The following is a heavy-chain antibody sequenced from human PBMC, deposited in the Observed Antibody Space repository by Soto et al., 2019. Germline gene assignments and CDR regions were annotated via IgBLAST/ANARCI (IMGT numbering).Heavy chain of an antibody. CDR2: ISGIRDYI. Sequence: LRLSCAASGFTFSYYTVHWVRRAPGKGLEWVSSISGIRDYIRYADSVKGRFTISRDNAKTSLYLQMNSLTAEDTAVYYCAREGVHNYNEYYFDYWGQGTLVTVSS. D-gene: IGHD3-22*01. J-gene: IGHJ4*02. CDR1: GFTFSYYT. V-gene: IGHV3-21*06. CDR3: AREGVHNYNEYYFDY.